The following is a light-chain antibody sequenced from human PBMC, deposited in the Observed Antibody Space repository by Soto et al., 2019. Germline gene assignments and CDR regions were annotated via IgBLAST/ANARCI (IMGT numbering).Light chain of an antibody. CDR2: LEGSGSY. CDR1: SGHSSYI. Sequence: QSVLTQSSSASASLGSSVKLTCTLSSGHSSYIIAWHHQQPGKAPRYLMKLEGSGSYNKGSGVPDRFSGSSSGADRYLTISNLQFEDEANYYSETWDSNTRVFGGGTKVTVL. V-gene: IGLV4-60*02. CDR3: ETWDSNTRV. J-gene: IGLJ2*01.